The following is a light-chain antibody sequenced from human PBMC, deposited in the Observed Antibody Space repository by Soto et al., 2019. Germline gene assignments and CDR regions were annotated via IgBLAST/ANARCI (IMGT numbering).Light chain of an antibody. CDR1: QSVSSN. CDR3: QQYGSSPRT. J-gene: IGKJ1*01. CDR2: GAS. Sequence: DIVMTQSPASLAVSLGERATLSCRASQSVSSNLAWYQQKPGQAPRLLIYGASIRAAGIPDRFSGSGSGTDFTLTIRRLEPDDFAVYYCQQYGSSPRTFGQGTKVDIK. V-gene: IGKV3-20*01.